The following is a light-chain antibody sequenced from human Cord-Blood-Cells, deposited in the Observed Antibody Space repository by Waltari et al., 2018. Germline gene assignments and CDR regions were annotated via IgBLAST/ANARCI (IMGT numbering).Light chain of an antibody. J-gene: IGKJ1*01. CDR1: QSISSL. V-gene: IGKV1-5*03. CDR3: QQYNSYSRT. CDR2: KAS. Sequence: DIQMTQSPSTLSESVGDRVTITCRASQSISSLLAWYQQKPGKAPKLLIYKASSLESGVPSRFSGSGSGTEFTLTISSLQPDDFATYYCQQYNSYSRTFGQGTKVEIK.